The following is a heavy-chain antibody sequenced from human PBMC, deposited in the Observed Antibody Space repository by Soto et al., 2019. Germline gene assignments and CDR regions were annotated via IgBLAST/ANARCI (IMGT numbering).Heavy chain of an antibody. CDR2: INHSGST. Sequence: QVQLQQWGAGLLKPSETLSLTCAVYGGSFSGYYWSWIRQPPGKGLEWIGEINHSGSTNYNPSLKSRVTISVDTSKNQFSLKLSSVTAADTAVYYCARADIVVVVAAPRTDAFDIWGQGTMVTVSS. CDR1: GGSFSGYY. V-gene: IGHV4-34*01. J-gene: IGHJ3*02. CDR3: ARADIVVVVAAPRTDAFDI. D-gene: IGHD2-15*01.